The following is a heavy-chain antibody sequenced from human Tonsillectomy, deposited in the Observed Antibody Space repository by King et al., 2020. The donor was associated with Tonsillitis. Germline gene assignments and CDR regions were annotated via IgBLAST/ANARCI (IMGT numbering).Heavy chain of an antibody. D-gene: IGHD6-13*01. CDR3: AKDMGFGVTAAGLDS. CDR2: ISYDGSDK. J-gene: IGHJ4*02. Sequence: VQLVESGGGVVQPGRSLRLSCAASGFMFSSFGMHWVRQAPGKGLEWVSVISYDGSDKYYADSVKGRFTISRDNSKNTVYLQMNSLSAEDTAVYYCAKDMGFGVTAAGLDSWGQGTPVTVSS. CDR1: GFMFSSFG. V-gene: IGHV3-30*18.